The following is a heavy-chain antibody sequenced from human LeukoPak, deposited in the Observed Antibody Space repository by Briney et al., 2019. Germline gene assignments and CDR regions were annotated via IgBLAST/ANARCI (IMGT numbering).Heavy chain of an antibody. V-gene: IGHV1-69*04. D-gene: IGHD2-15*01. CDR2: IIPVFGIT. Sequence: SVKVSCKASGGXFKNYAVNWVRQAPGQGLEWMGRIIPVFGITKYAQKFQGRVTITADKSTSTAYMDLSSLRSDDTAVYFCAREVSEPHCSGGTCYDEAGFDYWGQGTQVTVSS. CDR1: GGXFKNYA. J-gene: IGHJ4*02. CDR3: AREVSEPHCSGGTCYDEAGFDY.